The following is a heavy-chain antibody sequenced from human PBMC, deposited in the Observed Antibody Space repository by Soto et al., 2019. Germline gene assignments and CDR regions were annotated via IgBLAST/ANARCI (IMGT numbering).Heavy chain of an antibody. CDR3: AKVGIPQRWLYGLDV. CDR2: IIWNSGSV. J-gene: IGHJ6*04. CDR1: GFTFDDYA. V-gene: IGHV3-9*01. Sequence: EVQLVESGGGLVQPGRSLRLSCAASGFTFDDYAMHWVRQVPGKGLAWVAGIIWNSGSVGYADAVKVRFTVARDNANKSLYVEMYSLRAEDTALYYCAKVGIPQRWLYGLDVRGKGTTVTVYS. D-gene: IGHD2-2*01.